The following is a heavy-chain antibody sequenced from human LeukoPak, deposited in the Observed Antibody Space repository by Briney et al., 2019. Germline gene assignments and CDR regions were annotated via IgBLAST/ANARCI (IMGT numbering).Heavy chain of an antibody. CDR2: ISSSSSTI. V-gene: IGHV3-48*01. CDR3: ARGLGYSSGWYQFPRYYYYMDV. CDR1: GVTFSSYS. D-gene: IGHD6-19*01. J-gene: IGHJ6*03. Sequence: GGSLRLSCAASGVTFSSYSMNGVRQAPGKGLEGVSYISSSSSTIYYADSVKGRFTISRDNAKNSLYLQMNSLRAEDTAVYYCARGLGYSSGWYQFPRYYYYMDVWGKGTTVTVSS.